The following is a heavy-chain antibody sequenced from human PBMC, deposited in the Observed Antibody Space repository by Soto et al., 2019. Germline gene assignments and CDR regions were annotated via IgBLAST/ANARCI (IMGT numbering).Heavy chain of an antibody. D-gene: IGHD3-3*01. CDR3: ARAFRFLDWLPDNYYYGMDV. CDR2: INPSGGST. J-gene: IGHJ6*02. V-gene: IGHV1-46*01. Sequence: ASVKVSCKASGYTFTSYYMHWVRQAPGQGLEWMGIINPSGGSTSYAQKFQGRVTMTRDTSTSTVYMELSSLRSEDTAVYYCARAFRFLDWLPDNYYYGMDVWGQGTTVTVSS. CDR1: GYTFTSYY.